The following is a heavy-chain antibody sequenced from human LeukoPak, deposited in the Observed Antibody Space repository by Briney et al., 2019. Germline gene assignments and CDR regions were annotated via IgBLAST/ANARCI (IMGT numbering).Heavy chain of an antibody. V-gene: IGHV4-30-2*01. CDR3: ARAEWELLFDY. CDR1: GGSISSGGYS. D-gene: IGHD1-26*01. J-gene: IGHJ4*02. Sequence: SETLSLTCAVSGGSISSGGYSWSWIRQPPGKGLEWIGYIYHSGSTYYNPSLKSRVTISVDRSKNQFSLKLSSVTAADTAVYYCARAEWELLFDYWGQGTLVTVSS. CDR2: IYHSGST.